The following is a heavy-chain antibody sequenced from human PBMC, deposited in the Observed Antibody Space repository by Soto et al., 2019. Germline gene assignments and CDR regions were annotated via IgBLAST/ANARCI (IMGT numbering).Heavy chain of an antibody. CDR3: TTDPFIAVAGNQYYYYGMDV. J-gene: IGHJ6*02. Sequence: GGSLRLSCAASGFTFSNAWMNWVRQAPGKGLEWVGRIKSKTDGGTTDYAAPVKGRFTISRDDSKNTLYLQMNSLKTEDTAVYYCTTDPFIAVAGNQYYYYGMDVWGQGTTVTVSS. V-gene: IGHV3-15*07. CDR2: IKSKTDGGTT. CDR1: GFTFSNAW. D-gene: IGHD6-19*01.